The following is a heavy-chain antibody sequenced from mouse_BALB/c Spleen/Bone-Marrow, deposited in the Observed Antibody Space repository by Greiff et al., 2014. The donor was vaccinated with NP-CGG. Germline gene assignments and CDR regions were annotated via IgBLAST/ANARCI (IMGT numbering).Heavy chain of an antibody. CDR3: ARGDYDYDDWFAY. J-gene: IGHJ3*01. V-gene: IGHV1-87*01. D-gene: IGHD2-4*01. CDR2: IYPGDGDT. Sequence: QVQLQQSGAELARPGASVKLSCKASGYTFTSYWMQWVKQRPGQGLDWIGAIYPGDGDTRYTQKFKGKATLTADKSSSTAYMQLSSLASEDSAVYYCARGDYDYDDWFAYWGQGTLVTVSA. CDR1: GYTFTSYW.